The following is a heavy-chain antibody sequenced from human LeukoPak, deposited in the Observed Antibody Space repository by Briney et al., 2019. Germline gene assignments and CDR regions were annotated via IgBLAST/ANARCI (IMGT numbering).Heavy chain of an antibody. J-gene: IGHJ4*02. CDR2: ISSSSTI. Sequence: GGSLRLSCAASGFTFSSYSMNWVRQAPGKGLEWVSYISSSSTIYYADSVKGRFTISRDNAKNSLYLQMNSLRAEDTAVYYCAVSGFGELEGDYWGQGTLVTVSS. CDR1: GFTFSSYS. V-gene: IGHV3-48*01. CDR3: AVSGFGELEGDY. D-gene: IGHD3-10*01.